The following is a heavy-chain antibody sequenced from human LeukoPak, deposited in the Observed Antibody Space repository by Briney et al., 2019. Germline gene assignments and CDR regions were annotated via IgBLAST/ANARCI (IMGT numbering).Heavy chain of an antibody. CDR2: IYYSGST. D-gene: IGHD1-26*01. Sequence: PSETLSLTCTVSGGSISSYYWSWIRQPPGKGLEWIGSIYYSGSTYYNPSLKSRVTILVDTSKNQFSLKLSSVTAADTAVYYCARVGAQDYWGQGTLVTVSS. CDR3: ARVGAQDY. CDR1: GGSISSYY. V-gene: IGHV4-39*07. J-gene: IGHJ4*02.